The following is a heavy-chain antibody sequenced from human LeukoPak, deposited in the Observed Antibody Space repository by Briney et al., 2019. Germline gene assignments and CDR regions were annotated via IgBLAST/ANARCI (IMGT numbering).Heavy chain of an antibody. Sequence: SETLSLTCTVSGGSISSSIYYWGWIRQPPGKGLEWIGSIYYSGSTYYNPSLKSRVTISVDTSKNQFSLKLSSVTAADTAVYYCARRPDLRFGGPDYWGQGNLVTVSS. D-gene: IGHD3-16*01. CDR3: ARRPDLRFGGPDY. CDR1: GGSISSSIYY. CDR2: IYYSGST. V-gene: IGHV4-39*01. J-gene: IGHJ4*02.